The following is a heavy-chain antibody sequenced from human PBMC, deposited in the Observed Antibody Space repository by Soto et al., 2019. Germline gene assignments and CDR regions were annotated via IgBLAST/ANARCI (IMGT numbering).Heavy chain of an antibody. CDR3: AKDRFVRDYYDSSGPITPPLFDS. Sequence: GSLRLSCAASGFTFSSYAMSWVRQAPGKGLEWVSAISGSGGSTYYADSVKGRFTISRDNSKNTLYLQMNSLRAEDTAVYYCAKDRFVRDYYDSSGPITPPLFDSWGQGTLVTVSS. CDR2: ISGSGGST. V-gene: IGHV3-23*01. CDR1: GFTFSSYA. D-gene: IGHD3-22*01. J-gene: IGHJ4*02.